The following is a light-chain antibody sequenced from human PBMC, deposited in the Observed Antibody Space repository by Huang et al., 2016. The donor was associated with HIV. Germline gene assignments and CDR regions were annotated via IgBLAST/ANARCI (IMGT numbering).Light chain of an antibody. J-gene: IGKJ1*01. V-gene: IGKV2-28*01. CDR1: QSLLHSNGHNY. Sequence: DIVMVQSPVSLSVTPGEAASITCRSSQSLLHSNGHNYLDWYRQKPGQSPQLLIYLGSTRAAGVPDRCSGRGSGTDFTLKINSVEADDVGVYYCMQGLQSWTFGQGTKVEI. CDR2: LGS. CDR3: MQGLQSWT.